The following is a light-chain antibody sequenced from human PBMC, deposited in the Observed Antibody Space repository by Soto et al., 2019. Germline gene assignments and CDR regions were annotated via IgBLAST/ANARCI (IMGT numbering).Light chain of an antibody. Sequence: EIVLTQSPGTLSLSPGERATLSCRASQSVSSSYLAWYQQKPGQAPRPLIYGASSRDTGIPERFSGSGSGTDFTLTISRLEPEDFAVYYCLQYGSSPYTFGQGTKLEIK. CDR2: GAS. CDR1: QSVSSSY. V-gene: IGKV3-20*01. J-gene: IGKJ2*01. CDR3: LQYGSSPYT.